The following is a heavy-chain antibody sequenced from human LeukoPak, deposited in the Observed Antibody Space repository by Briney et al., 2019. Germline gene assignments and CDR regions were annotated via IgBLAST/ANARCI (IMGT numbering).Heavy chain of an antibody. V-gene: IGHV3-21*06. J-gene: IGHJ4*02. Sequence: GGSLRLSCAASGFSFNSYTLNWVRQAPGKGLEWVSSISGSSTNIDYADSVKGRFTISRDNARNSLFLQMHGLRAEDTAVYYCARDFSSGWYSPGYYFDRWGQGTLVTASS. CDR3: ARDFSSGWYSPGYYFDR. CDR2: ISGSSTNI. CDR1: GFSFNSYT. D-gene: IGHD6-19*01.